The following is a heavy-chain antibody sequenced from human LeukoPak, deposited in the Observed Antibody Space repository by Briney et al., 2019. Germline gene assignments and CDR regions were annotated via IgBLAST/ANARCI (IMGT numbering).Heavy chain of an antibody. J-gene: IGHJ6*03. CDR2: IYYSGST. CDR3: ARVVFGEAYMDV. V-gene: IGHV4-31*03. D-gene: IGHD3-10*02. Sequence: SQTLSLTRTVSGGSISSGGYYWSWIRQHPGKGLEWIGYIYYSGSTYYNPSLKSRVTISVDTSKNQFSLKLSSVTAADTAVYYCARVVFGEAYMDVWGKGTTVTVSS. CDR1: GGSISSGGYY.